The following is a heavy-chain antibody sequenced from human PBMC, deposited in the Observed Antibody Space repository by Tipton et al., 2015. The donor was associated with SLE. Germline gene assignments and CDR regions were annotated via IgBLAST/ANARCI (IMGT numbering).Heavy chain of an antibody. CDR2: VYYSGST. V-gene: IGHV4-39*01. CDR1: GGSITGGNYC. D-gene: IGHD3-22*01. Sequence: TLSLTCTVSGGSITGGNYCWTWIRQPAGKEPEWIGSVYYSGSTYYTPSLKSRVTTSVDTSKNQFSLMLSSVTAADTAVYYCARSSSGYYVDYWGQGTLVTVSS. CDR3: ARSSSGYYVDY. J-gene: IGHJ4*02.